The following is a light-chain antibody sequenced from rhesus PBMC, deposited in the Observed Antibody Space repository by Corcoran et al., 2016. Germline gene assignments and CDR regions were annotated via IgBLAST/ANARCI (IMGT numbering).Light chain of an antibody. V-gene: IGKV3-10*01. Sequence: ILTQSPATLSLSPGERASLSCRASQSVSIYLAWYQQKPGQAPRLLICGASNRATGIPDRSSGSGSGTDFPLTISSLEPEDVGIYHCFQHNNGYSFGQGTKVEI. J-gene: IGKJ2*01. CDR1: QSVSIY. CDR2: GAS. CDR3: FQHNNGYS.